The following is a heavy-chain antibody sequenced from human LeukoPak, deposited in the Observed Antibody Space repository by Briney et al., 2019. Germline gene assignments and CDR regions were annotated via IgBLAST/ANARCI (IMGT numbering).Heavy chain of an antibody. CDR3: ARHYGDHYFDY. CDR2: IIPILGIA. J-gene: IGHJ4*02. Sequence: SVKVSCKASGGTFSSYAISWVRQAPGQGLEWMGRIIPILGIANYAQKFQGRVTITADKSTSTAYMELSSLRSEDTAVYYCARHYGDHYFDYWGQGTLVTVSS. CDR1: GGTFSSYA. V-gene: IGHV1-69*04. D-gene: IGHD4-17*01.